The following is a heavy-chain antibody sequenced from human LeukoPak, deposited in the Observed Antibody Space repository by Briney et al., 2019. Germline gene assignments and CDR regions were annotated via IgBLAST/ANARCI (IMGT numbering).Heavy chain of an antibody. V-gene: IGHV3-7*01. CDR3: ARVSGQWLASPFDY. CDR2: IKQDGSEK. Sequence: GGSLRLSCAASGFTFSSYWMSWVRQAPGKGLEWVANIKQDGSEKYYVDSVKGRFTISRDNSKNTLYLQMGSLRAEDMAVYYCARVSGQWLASPFDYWGQGTLVTVSS. J-gene: IGHJ4*02. D-gene: IGHD6-19*01. CDR1: GFTFSSYW.